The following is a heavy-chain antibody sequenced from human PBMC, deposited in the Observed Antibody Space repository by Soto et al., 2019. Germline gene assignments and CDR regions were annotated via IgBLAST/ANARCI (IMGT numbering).Heavy chain of an antibody. Sequence: QITLKESGPSLVKPTQTLTLTCTFSGFSLTNTGVTVGWIRQPPGKALEWLALVYWHDDKRYNPSLRNRITIAKDTSKNRVVLTHANVGPVDTDTYYCAHSHFEILTGPFDFWGRGTLVTVSS. CDR3: AHSHFEILTGPFDF. V-gene: IGHV2-5*01. J-gene: IGHJ5*01. CDR1: GFSLTNTGVT. CDR2: VYWHDDK. D-gene: IGHD3-9*01.